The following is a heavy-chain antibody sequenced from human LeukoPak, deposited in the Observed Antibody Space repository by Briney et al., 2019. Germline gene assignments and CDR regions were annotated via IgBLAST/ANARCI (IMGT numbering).Heavy chain of an antibody. CDR3: ARDGPYYDFWSGYSRSTGFDP. CDR1: GSTFTGYY. D-gene: IGHD3-3*01. Sequence: ASVKVSCKASGSTFTGYYMHWVRQAPGQGLEWMGWFNPNSGGTNYAQKFQGRVTMTRDTSISTAYMELSRLRSGDTAVYYCARDGPYYDFWSGYSRSTGFDPWGQGTLVTVSS. CDR2: FNPNSGGT. J-gene: IGHJ5*02. V-gene: IGHV1-2*02.